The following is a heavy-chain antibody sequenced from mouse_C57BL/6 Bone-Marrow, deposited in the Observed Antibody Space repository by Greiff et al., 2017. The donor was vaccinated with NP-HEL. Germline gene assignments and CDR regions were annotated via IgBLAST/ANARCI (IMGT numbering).Heavy chain of an antibody. CDR3: ESANGYDEVFDY. V-gene: IGHV1-18*01. CDR2: INPNNGGT. J-gene: IGHJ3*01. CDR1: GYTFTDYN. D-gene: IGHD2-2*01. Sequence: EVQLQQSGPELVKPGASVKIPCKASGYTFTDYNMDWVKQSHGKSLEWIGDINPNNGGTIYNQKFKGKATLTVDKSSSTAYMELRRLTSEDTAVYDCESANGYDEVFDYWGKGTLVTVSA.